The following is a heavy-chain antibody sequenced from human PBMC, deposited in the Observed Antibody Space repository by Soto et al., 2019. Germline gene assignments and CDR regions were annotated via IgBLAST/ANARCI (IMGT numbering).Heavy chain of an antibody. Sequence: SETLSLTCTVSGGSISSGDYYWSWIRQPPGKGLEWIGYIYYSGSTYCNPFLKSRVTISVDTSKNQFSLKPSSVTAADTAVYYCARARYYYDSSGYTDYFDYWGQGTLVTVSS. CDR1: GGSISSGDYY. J-gene: IGHJ4*02. D-gene: IGHD3-22*01. CDR3: ARARYYYDSSGYTDYFDY. CDR2: IYYSGST. V-gene: IGHV4-30-4*01.